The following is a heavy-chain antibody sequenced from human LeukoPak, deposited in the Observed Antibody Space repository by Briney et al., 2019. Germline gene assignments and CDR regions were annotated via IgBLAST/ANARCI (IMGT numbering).Heavy chain of an antibody. CDR2: MSYDGNYK. CDR3: ASAGSHSYFDS. V-gene: IGHV3-33*01. D-gene: IGHD6-13*01. J-gene: IGHJ4*02. Sequence: GGSLRLSCAASGFTFSGYGMHWVRQAPGKGLEWVAVMSYDGNYKSYADSVKGRFTISRDTSKNTLYLQMNSLRAEDTAVYFCASAGSHSYFDSWGPGTLVTVSS. CDR1: GFTFSGYG.